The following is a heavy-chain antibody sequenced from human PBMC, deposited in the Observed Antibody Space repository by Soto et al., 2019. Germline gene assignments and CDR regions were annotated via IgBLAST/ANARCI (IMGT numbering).Heavy chain of an antibody. D-gene: IGHD6-6*01. V-gene: IGHV4-39*01. J-gene: IGHJ4*02. CDR3: ARHRSIAARRTFDY. CDR1: GGSISSSSYY. Sequence: QLQLQESGPGLVKPSETLSLTCTVSGGSISSSSYYWGWIRQPPGKGLEGIGSIYYSGNTYYNPSLKSRVTISVDTSKNQFSLKLSSVTDADTAVYYCARHRSIAARRTFDYWGQGTLVTVSS. CDR2: IYYSGNT.